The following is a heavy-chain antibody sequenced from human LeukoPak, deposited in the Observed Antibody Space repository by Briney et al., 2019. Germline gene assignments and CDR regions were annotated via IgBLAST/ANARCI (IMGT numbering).Heavy chain of an antibody. CDR2: IYYSGST. D-gene: IGHD3-22*01. CDR1: GGSISSYY. CDR3: AREGGYYYVDY. J-gene: IGHJ4*02. Sequence: PSETLSLTCTVSGGSISSYYWSWIRQPPGKGLEWIGYIYYSGSTNYNPSLKSRVTISVDTSKNRFSLKLSSVTAADTAVYYCAREGGYYYVDYWGQGTLVTVSS. V-gene: IGHV4-59*12.